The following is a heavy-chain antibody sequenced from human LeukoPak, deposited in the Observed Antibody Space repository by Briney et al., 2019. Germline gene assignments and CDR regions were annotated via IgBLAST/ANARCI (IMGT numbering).Heavy chain of an antibody. J-gene: IGHJ6*03. Sequence: GGSLRLSCAASGFTVSSNYMSWVRQAPGKGLEWVSVIYSGGSTYYADSVKGRFTISRDNSKNTLYLQMNSLRAEDTAVYYCARDLRAAMAQYYYYYMDVWGKGTTVTISS. CDR3: ARDLRAAMAQYYYYYMDV. V-gene: IGHV3-53*01. D-gene: IGHD5-18*01. CDR1: GFTVSSNY. CDR2: IYSGGST.